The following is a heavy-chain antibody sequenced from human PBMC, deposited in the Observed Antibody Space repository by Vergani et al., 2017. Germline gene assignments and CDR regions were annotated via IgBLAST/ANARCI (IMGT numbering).Heavy chain of an antibody. J-gene: IGHJ5*02. CDR3: ARGLSAVPDVNWFDP. CDR2: INPNSGGT. V-gene: IGHV1-2*02. D-gene: IGHD2-2*01. Sequence: QVHLVQSGAEVKKPGTSVKVSCKASGYTFSDYYMHWVRQPPGQGLEWMGWINPNSGGTNDAQKFQGRVTMTRDTSISTAYMELSRLRSDDTAVYYGARGLSAVPDVNWFDPWGQGTLVTVSS. CDR1: GYTFSDYY.